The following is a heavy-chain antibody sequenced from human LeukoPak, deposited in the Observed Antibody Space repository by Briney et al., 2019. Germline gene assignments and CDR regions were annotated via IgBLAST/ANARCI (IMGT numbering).Heavy chain of an antibody. CDR3: ARNYYDSSGPSGGY. Sequence: GGSLRLSCAASGFTVSSNYMSWVRQAPGKGLEWVSVIYSGGSTYYADSVKGRFTISRDNSKNTLYLQMNSLRAEDTAVYYCARNYYDSSGPSGGYWGQGTLVTVSS. CDR2: IYSGGST. D-gene: IGHD3-22*01. J-gene: IGHJ4*02. V-gene: IGHV3-53*01. CDR1: GFTVSSNY.